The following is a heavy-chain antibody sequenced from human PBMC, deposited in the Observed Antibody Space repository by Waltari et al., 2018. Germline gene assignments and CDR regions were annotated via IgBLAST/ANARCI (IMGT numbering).Heavy chain of an antibody. Sequence: VHLVESGGGLVKSGGSLSLSCAASGFLFSNYHMDWVRQAPGKGLEWVSSISSDGKYIYYADSVEGRFTVSRDNAKSSLFVQMNSLRAEDTAVYYCAREYYYDGSTYDHWGQGTLVTVSS. D-gene: IGHD3-22*01. J-gene: IGHJ4*02. CDR1: GFLFSNYH. V-gene: IGHV3-21*06. CDR3: AREYYYDGSTYDH. CDR2: ISSDGKYI.